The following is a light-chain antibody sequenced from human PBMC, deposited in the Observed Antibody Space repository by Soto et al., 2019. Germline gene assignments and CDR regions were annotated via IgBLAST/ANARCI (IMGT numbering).Light chain of an antibody. Sequence: EIVLTQSPATLSLSPGERATLSCRASQSISSYLGWYQQKPGQAPRLLIYDASNRATGIPARFSGSGSGTDFTLTISSLEAEDFAVYYCQHRSNWPLTFGGGTKVDIK. CDR2: DAS. V-gene: IGKV3-11*01. CDR3: QHRSNWPLT. J-gene: IGKJ4*01. CDR1: QSISSY.